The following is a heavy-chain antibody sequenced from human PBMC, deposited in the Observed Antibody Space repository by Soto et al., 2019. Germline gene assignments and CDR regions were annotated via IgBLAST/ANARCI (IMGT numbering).Heavy chain of an antibody. Sequence: EVQLVESGGGLVQPGGSLRLSCAASGFTFSIYWMHWVRQAPGKGLVWVSRMNMDGSRTSYADFAKGRFTISRDDAKSTVYLQMSNLRAEDTAVYYCVRGEGDRYDGHGYLGRHWVQGDLVTVSS. CDR2: MNMDGSRT. CDR3: VRGEGDRYDGHGYLGRH. D-gene: IGHD3-16*01. CDR1: GFTFSIYW. V-gene: IGHV3-74*01. J-gene: IGHJ4*02.